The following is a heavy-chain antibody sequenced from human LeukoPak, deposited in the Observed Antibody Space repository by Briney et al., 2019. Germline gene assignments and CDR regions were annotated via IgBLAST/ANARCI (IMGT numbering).Heavy chain of an antibody. CDR1: GYTFTGYY. J-gene: IGHJ4*02. CDR3: ARENNYYDSSGYLYY. V-gene: IGHV1-2*02. D-gene: IGHD3-22*01. CDR2: INPNSGGT. Sequence: GASVKVSCKASGYTFTGYYMYWVRQAPGQGLEWMGWINPNSGGTNYAQKFQGRVTMTRDTSISTAYMELSRLRSDDTAVYYCARENNYYDSSGYLYYWGQGTLVTVSS.